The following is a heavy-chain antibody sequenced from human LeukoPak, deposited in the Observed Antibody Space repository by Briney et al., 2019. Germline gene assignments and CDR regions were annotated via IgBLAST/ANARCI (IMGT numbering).Heavy chain of an antibody. Sequence: GGSLRLSCAASGFTFSSYGMHWVRQAPGKGLEWVAVISYDGSNKYYADSVRGRFTISRDNSKNTVYLQMNSLRAEDAAVYYCAKGRGADCSGDCNSRILDYWGQGTLVTVSS. CDR1: GFTFSSYG. D-gene: IGHD2-21*02. J-gene: IGHJ4*02. CDR3: AKGRGADCSGDCNSRILDY. V-gene: IGHV3-30*18. CDR2: ISYDGSNK.